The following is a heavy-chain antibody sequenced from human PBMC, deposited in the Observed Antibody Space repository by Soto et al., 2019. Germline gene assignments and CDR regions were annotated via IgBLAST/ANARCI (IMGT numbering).Heavy chain of an antibody. V-gene: IGHV1-24*01. D-gene: IGHD3-16*02. Sequence: ASVKVSCKVSGYTLTELSMHWVRQAPGKGLEWMGGFDPEDGETIYAQTFQGRVTMTEDTSTDTAYMELSSLRSEDTAVYYCATRALRLRLGELSLQNWFDPWGQGTLVTVSS. CDR3: ATRALRLRLGELSLQNWFDP. J-gene: IGHJ5*02. CDR2: FDPEDGET. CDR1: GYTLTELS.